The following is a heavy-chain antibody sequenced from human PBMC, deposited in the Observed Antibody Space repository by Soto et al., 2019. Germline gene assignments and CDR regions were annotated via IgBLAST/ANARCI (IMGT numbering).Heavy chain of an antibody. CDR2: TYYRSKWSN. D-gene: IGHD6-13*01. CDR1: GDSVSSNSAA. CDR3: ARDPQTSPHYSSSWYGGPYGMDV. J-gene: IGHJ6*02. Sequence: SQTLSLTCVISGDSVSSNSAACNWIRQSPSRGLEWLGRTYYRSKWSNDYAVSVKSRITINPDTSKNQFSLQLNSVTPEDTAVYYCARDPQTSPHYSSSWYGGPYGMDVWGQGTTVTVSS. V-gene: IGHV6-1*01.